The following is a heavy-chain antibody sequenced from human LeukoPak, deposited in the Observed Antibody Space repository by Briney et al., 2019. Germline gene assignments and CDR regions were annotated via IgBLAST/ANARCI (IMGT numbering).Heavy chain of an antibody. V-gene: IGHV3-23*01. CDR2: ISGSGGST. Sequence: PGGSLRLSCAASGFTFSSYAMSWVRQAPGKGLEWVSAISGSGGSTYYADSVKGRFTISRDNSKNTLYLQMNSLRVEDTAVYYCARGYSSGWWNYWGQGTLVTVSS. CDR1: GFTFSSYA. D-gene: IGHD6-19*01. CDR3: ARGYSSGWWNY. J-gene: IGHJ4*02.